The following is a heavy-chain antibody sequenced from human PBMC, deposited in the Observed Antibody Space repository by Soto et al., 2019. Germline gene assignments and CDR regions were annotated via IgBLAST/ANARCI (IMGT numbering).Heavy chain of an antibody. Sequence: KTSETLSLTCAVSGYSIRSGYFWGWIRQPPGKGLEWIGSMYHSGITYYNLSLKSRVTISVDTSKNQLSLKLSSATAADTAVYYCARDRSTYGGGGTGEVKENWFDPWGPGTLVTVSS. V-gene: IGHV4-38-2*02. CDR3: ARDRSTYGGGGTGEVKENWFDP. CDR2: MYHSGIT. CDR1: GYSIRSGYF. D-gene: IGHD2-8*01. J-gene: IGHJ5*02.